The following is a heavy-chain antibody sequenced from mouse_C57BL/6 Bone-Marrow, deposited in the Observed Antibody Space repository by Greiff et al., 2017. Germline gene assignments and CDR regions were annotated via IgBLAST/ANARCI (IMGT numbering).Heavy chain of an antibody. J-gene: IGHJ3*01. Sequence: VQLQQPGAELVMPGASVKLSCKASGYTFTSYWMHWVKQRPGQGLEWIGEIDPSDSYTTYNQKFKGKSTLTVDKSSSTAYMQLSSLTSEDSAVYYCARGTLGYEGFAYWGQGTLVTVSA. D-gene: IGHD2-2*01. V-gene: IGHV1-69*01. CDR1: GYTFTSYW. CDR3: ARGTLGYEGFAY. CDR2: IDPSDSYT.